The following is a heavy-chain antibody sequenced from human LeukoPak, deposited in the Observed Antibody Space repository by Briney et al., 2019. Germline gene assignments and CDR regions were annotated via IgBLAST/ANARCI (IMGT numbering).Heavy chain of an antibody. CDR1: GITFSSCH. CDR2: ISTTSEI. CDR3: ATDSEWAFNI. J-gene: IGHJ3*02. V-gene: IGHV3-69-1*01. D-gene: IGHD3-3*01. Sequence: MTGGSLRLSCGVSGITFSSCHMNWVRQAPGKGLEWVSYISTTSEIHYADSVKGRFTISRDNAKNSLYLQMNGLTDEDTAVYYCATDSEWAFNIWGQGTMVTVSS.